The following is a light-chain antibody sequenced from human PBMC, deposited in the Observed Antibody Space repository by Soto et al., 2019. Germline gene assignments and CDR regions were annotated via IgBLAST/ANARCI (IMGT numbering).Light chain of an antibody. CDR3: SSYTGSSPSYV. J-gene: IGLJ1*01. CDR2: DVT. Sequence: QSVLTKPAPLSGSPGQSITISSPGTSSDVGGYNYVSWYQHHPGKAPELMIYDVTNRPSGVSHRFSGSKSGNSASLTISGLQAEDEADYYCSSYTGSSPSYVFGAGTNVTVL. CDR1: SSDVGGYNY. V-gene: IGLV2-14*03.